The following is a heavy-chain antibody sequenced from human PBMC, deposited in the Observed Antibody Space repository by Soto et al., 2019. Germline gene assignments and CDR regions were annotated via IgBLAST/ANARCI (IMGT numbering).Heavy chain of an antibody. J-gene: IGHJ4*02. CDR1: GFTFSSYV. V-gene: IGHV3-30*18. Sequence: GGSLRLSCAASGFTFSSYVMHWVRQAPGKGLEWVAVISYDGSNKYYADSVKGRFTISRDNSKNTLYLQMNSLRAEDTAVYYCAKSELSLDYWGQGTLVTVSS. CDR3: AKSELSLDY. CDR2: ISYDGSNK. D-gene: IGHD3-16*02.